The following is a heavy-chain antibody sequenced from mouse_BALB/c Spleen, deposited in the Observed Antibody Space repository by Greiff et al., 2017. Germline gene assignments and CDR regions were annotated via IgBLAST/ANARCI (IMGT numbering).Heavy chain of an antibody. Sequence: EVKVVESGGGLVKPGGSLKLSCAASGFTFSDYYMYWVRQTPEKRLEWVATISDGGSYTYYPDSVKGRFTISRDNAKNNLYLQMSSLKSEDTAMYYCARDLSYDYDRAPRFAYWGQGTLVTVSA. CDR3: ARDLSYDYDRAPRFAY. CDR1: GFTFSDYY. V-gene: IGHV5-4*02. CDR2: ISDGGSYT. J-gene: IGHJ3*01. D-gene: IGHD2-4*01.